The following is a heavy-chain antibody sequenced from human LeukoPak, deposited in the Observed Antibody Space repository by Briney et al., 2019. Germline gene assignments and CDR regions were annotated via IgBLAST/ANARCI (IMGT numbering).Heavy chain of an antibody. V-gene: IGHV4-61*02. CDR3: ARDFGGYSYGSASLWFDP. D-gene: IGHD5-18*01. CDR1: GGSISSGSYY. Sequence: SETLSPTCTVSGGSISSGSYYWSWIRQPAGKGLEWIGRIYTSGSTNYNPSLKSRVTISVDTSKNQFSLKLSSVTAADTAVYYCARDFGGYSYGSASLWFDPWGQGTLVTVSS. CDR2: IYTSGST. J-gene: IGHJ5*02.